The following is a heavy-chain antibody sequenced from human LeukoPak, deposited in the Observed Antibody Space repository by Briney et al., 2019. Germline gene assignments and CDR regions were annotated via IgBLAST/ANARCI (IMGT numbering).Heavy chain of an antibody. J-gene: IGHJ4*02. Sequence: SETLSLTCTVSGGSISSGGYYWSWIRQHPGKGLEWIGYIYYSGSTYYNPSLKSRVTISVDTSKNQFSLKLSSVTAADTAVYYCARGSPVRFLEWLPGNYWGQGTLVTVSS. CDR2: IYYSGST. CDR3: ARGSPVRFLEWLPGNY. CDR1: GGSISSGGYY. D-gene: IGHD3-3*01. V-gene: IGHV4-31*03.